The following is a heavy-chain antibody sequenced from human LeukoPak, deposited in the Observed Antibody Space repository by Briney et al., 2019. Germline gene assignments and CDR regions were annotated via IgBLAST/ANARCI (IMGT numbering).Heavy chain of an antibody. V-gene: IGHV4-59*08. CDR2: IYYSGST. D-gene: IGHD6-13*01. CDR3: ARLGSSWELDY. Sequence: SETLSLTCTVSGGSISSYYWSWLRQPPGKGLEWIGYIYYSGSTNYNPSLKSRVTISVDTSKNQFSLKLSSVTAADTAVYYCARLGSSWELDYWGQGTLVTVSS. CDR1: GGSISSYY. J-gene: IGHJ4*02.